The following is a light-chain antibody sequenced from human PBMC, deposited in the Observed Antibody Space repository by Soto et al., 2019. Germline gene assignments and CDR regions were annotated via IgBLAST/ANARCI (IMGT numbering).Light chain of an antibody. CDR1: QIVTSN. CDR2: GAS. V-gene: IGKV3-15*01. CDR3: QQYNNWPTGT. Sequence: PGTLASSPGERATLSCRASQIVTSNYLAWYQQKPGQAPRLLIYGASTRATGIPARFSGSGSGTEFTLTISSLQSEDFAVYYCQQYNNWPTGTFGQGTKVDIK. J-gene: IGKJ1*01.